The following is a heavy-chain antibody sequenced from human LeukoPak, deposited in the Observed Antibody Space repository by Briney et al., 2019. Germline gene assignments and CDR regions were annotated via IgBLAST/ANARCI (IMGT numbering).Heavy chain of an antibody. D-gene: IGHD5-18*01. CDR3: ARPRGYSYGQGEIVGIDF. CDR1: GGSISSGDYY. Sequence: PSETLSLTCTVSGGSISSGDYYWSWIRQPPGKGLEWIGYIYYSGSTYYNPSLKSRVSISVDTSMNQFSLKLSSVTAADTAVYYCARPRGYSYGQGEIVGIDFWGQGTLVIVSS. J-gene: IGHJ4*02. CDR2: IYYSGST. V-gene: IGHV4-30-4*01.